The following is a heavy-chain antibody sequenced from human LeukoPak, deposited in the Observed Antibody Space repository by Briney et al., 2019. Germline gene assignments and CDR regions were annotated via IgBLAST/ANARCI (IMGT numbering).Heavy chain of an antibody. V-gene: IGHV4-34*01. CDR2: INHSGST. D-gene: IGHD2-15*01. Sequence: SETLSLTSAVYGGSFFGYYWSWIRQPPGKGLEWFGEINHSGSTNYNPSLKSRVSISVATSKNQFSLKLSSVTAADTAVYYCARSPGPVVLFDYWGQGTLVTVSS. CDR3: ARSPGPVVLFDY. J-gene: IGHJ4*02. CDR1: GGSFFGYY.